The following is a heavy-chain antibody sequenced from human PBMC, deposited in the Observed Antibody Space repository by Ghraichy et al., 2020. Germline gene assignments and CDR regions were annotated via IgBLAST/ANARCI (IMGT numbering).Heavy chain of an antibody. Sequence: LSLTCAASGFTFSSFSMNWVRQAPGKGLEWVSYITSSSRTVSYADSVKGRFTISRDNAKNSLYLQMSSLRDEDTAVYYCARGSKVVRFFYYDAMDVWGQGTTVTVS. CDR2: ITSSSRTV. D-gene: IGHD4-23*01. CDR1: GFTFSSFS. J-gene: IGHJ6*02. CDR3: ARGSKVVRFFYYDAMDV. V-gene: IGHV3-48*02.